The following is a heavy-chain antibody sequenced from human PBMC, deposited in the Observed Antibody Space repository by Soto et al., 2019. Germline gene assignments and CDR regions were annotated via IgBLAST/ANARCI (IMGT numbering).Heavy chain of an antibody. CDR3: ARVMTHCSGGPFYSSGPDY. J-gene: IGHJ4*02. CDR2: MNPNSGNT. V-gene: IGHV1-8*01. D-gene: IGHD2-15*01. Sequence: QVQLVQSGAEVKKPGASVKVSCKASGYTFISYDINWVRQATGQGPEWMGWMNPNSGNTGYAQKFQGRVTMTRHTSMRTAYMELSSLRSEDTAVYYCARVMTHCSGGPFYSSGPDYWGQGTLVTVSS. CDR1: GYTFISYD.